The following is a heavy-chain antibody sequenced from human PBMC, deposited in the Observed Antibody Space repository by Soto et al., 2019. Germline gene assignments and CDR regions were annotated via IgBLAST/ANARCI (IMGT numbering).Heavy chain of an antibody. J-gene: IGHJ5*02. Sequence: GGSLRLSCAASGFTFSSYAMHWVRQAPGKGLEWVAVISYDGSNKYYADSVKGRFTISRDNSKNTLYLQMNSLRAEDTAVYYCARDGGSGSYSYNWFDPWGQGTLVTVSS. CDR1: GFTFSSYA. CDR3: ARDGGSGSYSYNWFDP. D-gene: IGHD3-10*01. CDR2: ISYDGSNK. V-gene: IGHV3-30-3*01.